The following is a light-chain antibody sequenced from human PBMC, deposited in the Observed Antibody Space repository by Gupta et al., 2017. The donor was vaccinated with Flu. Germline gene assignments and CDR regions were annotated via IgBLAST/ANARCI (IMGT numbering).Light chain of an antibody. V-gene: IGKV3-11*01. CDR3: QYRPAVLT. CDR1: QSVNYY. J-gene: IGKJ3*01. Sequence: EIVLTQSPGPLSLSPGERATRSCRASQSVNYYLAWYQQNPGQAPRLLIYDASNRATSIPDRFSGSGSETDFSLTSRMRETEDFAVYYWQYRPAVLTFGHGTRVDLK. CDR2: DAS.